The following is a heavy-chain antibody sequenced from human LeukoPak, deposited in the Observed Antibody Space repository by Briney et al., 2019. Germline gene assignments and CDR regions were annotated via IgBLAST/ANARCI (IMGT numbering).Heavy chain of an antibody. Sequence: GGSLRLSCAASGFNFSNYWMHWVRQAPGKGLVWIARANSDGSSTSYVGAVKGRFTISRDNAKNTMFLQMNSLRAEDTAVYYCAKKAEDCSGGSCYEGGTNWFVNWGQGTLVTVSS. CDR3: AKKAEDCSGGSCYEGGTNWFVN. D-gene: IGHD2-15*01. CDR2: ANSDGSST. CDR1: GFNFSNYW. J-gene: IGHJ5*02. V-gene: IGHV3-74*01.